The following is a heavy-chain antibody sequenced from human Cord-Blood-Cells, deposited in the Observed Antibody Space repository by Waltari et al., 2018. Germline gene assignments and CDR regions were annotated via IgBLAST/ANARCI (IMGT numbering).Heavy chain of an antibody. CDR2: TYYSGST. V-gene: IGHV4-30-4*01. CDR3: ASRESGYWYFDL. CDR1: DGSFSSGDYS. Sequence: VQLQESGPGLAQPSQPLSLTCTLSDGSFSSGDYSWTWFRQPPVKGLEWIGYTYYSGSTYYNPSLKSRVTISVDTSKNQFSLKLSSVTAADTAVYYCASRESGYWYFDLWGRGTLVTVSS. J-gene: IGHJ2*01. D-gene: IGHD1-26*01.